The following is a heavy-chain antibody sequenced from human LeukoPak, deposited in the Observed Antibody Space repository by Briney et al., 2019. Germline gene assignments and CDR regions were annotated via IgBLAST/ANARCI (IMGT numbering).Heavy chain of an antibody. CDR1: GGSISSYY. CDR2: IYTSGST. Sequence: SETLSLTCTVSGGSISSYYWNWIRQPPGKGLEWIGYIYTSGSTTYNPSLKSRVTISVDTSKYQFSLKLSSVTAADTAVYYCARQPHDFWSGYYSTWFFDLWGHGTLVTVSS. D-gene: IGHD3-3*01. V-gene: IGHV4-4*09. CDR3: ARQPHDFWSGYYSTWFFDL. J-gene: IGHJ2*01.